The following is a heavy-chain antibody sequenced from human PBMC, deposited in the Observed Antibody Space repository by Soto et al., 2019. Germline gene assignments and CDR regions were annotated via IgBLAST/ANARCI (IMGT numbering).Heavy chain of an antibody. D-gene: IGHD5-12*01. CDR1: GGSVSSGSYY. V-gene: IGHV4-61*01. J-gene: IGHJ4*02. Sequence: QVQLQESGPGLVKPSETLSLTCTVSGGSVSSGSYYWSWIRQPPGKGLEWIGYIYSSGSTSYNPSLKSRVTISVDTSKNQFSLKLSSVTAADTAVYYCARDGDGYNYWGQEPWSPSPQ. CDR2: IYSSGST. CDR3: ARDGDGYNY.